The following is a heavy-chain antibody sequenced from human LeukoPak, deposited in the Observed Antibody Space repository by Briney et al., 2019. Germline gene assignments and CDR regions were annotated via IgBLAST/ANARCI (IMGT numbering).Heavy chain of an antibody. Sequence: GGSLRLSCAASGFTFSSYWMSWVRQAPGKGLEWVANIKQDGSEKYYVDSVKGRFTISRDNANNLLYLQMNSLRAEDTAVYYCARDVDYANPRHDYWGQGTLVTVSS. D-gene: IGHD4/OR15-4a*01. CDR2: IKQDGSEK. CDR1: GFTFSSYW. CDR3: ARDVDYANPRHDY. J-gene: IGHJ4*02. V-gene: IGHV3-7*01.